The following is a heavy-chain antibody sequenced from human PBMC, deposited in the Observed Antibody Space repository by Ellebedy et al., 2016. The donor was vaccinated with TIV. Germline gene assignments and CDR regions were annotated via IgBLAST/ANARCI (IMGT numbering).Heavy chain of an antibody. CDR3: ARHRQSYCSGGSCSFDP. Sequence: GESLKIPCKTSGYRFSKHWISWVRQMPGKGLEWMGRIDPLNHYTNYSPSFQGHVTISLDTSVNTAFLQWTSLKASDTAIYYCARHRQSYCSGGSCSFDPWGQGTLVIVSS. CDR1: GYRFSKHW. V-gene: IGHV5-10-1*01. CDR2: IDPLNHYT. J-gene: IGHJ5*02. D-gene: IGHD2-15*01.